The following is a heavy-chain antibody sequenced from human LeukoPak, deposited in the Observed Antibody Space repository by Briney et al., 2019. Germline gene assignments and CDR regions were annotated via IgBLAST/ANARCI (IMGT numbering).Heavy chain of an antibody. CDR3: ARGLQDYYDSSGFFDH. J-gene: IGHJ4*02. CDR1: GFTFRNYS. V-gene: IGHV3-21*01. D-gene: IGHD3-22*01. Sequence: GGSLRLSRAASGFTFRNYSMNWVRQAPGRGLEWVSSISRSMSYIYYADSVKGRFTISRDNAKNSLYLQMNSLRAEDTAVYYCARGLQDYYDSSGFFDHWGQGTLVTVSS. CDR2: ISRSMSYI.